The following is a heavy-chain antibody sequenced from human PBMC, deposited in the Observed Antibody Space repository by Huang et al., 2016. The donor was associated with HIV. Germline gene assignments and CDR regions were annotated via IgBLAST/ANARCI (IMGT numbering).Heavy chain of an antibody. CDR1: GFDFNSFG. J-gene: IGHJ4*02. V-gene: IGHV3-30*02. CDR2: VQYDGVNK. CDR3: AKPTNTNGYFDY. D-gene: IGHD2-8*01. Sequence: QVQLVESGGGVVQPGGSLRLSCAASGFDFNSFGMHWVRQTPGRGLEWVAFVQYDGVNKFYPDSVKGRFTISKDNSKTIVHLQRNSLSTDDTGIYFCAKPTNTNGYFDYWGRGTLVTVSS.